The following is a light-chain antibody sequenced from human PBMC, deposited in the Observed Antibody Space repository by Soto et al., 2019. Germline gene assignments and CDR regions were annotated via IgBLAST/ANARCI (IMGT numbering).Light chain of an antibody. Sequence: EIVLTQSPGTLSLSPGERATLSCRASQSISSSYLAWYLQKPGQAPRLLIYGASSRASGTPDRFSGSGSGTDFTLTISRLEPEDFAVYYCQQYGSSPPITFGQGTRLEMK. V-gene: IGKV3-20*01. CDR2: GAS. CDR3: QQYGSSPPIT. J-gene: IGKJ5*01. CDR1: QSISSSY.